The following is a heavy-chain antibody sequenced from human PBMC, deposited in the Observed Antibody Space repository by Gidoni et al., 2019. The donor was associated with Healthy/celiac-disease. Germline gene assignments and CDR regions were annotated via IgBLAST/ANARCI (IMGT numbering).Heavy chain of an antibody. D-gene: IGHD2-15*01. Sequence: EVQLVESGGGLVKPGGSLRLSCAASGFTFSSYSMNWVRQAPGKGLEWVSSISSSSSYIYYADSVKGRFTISRDNAKNSLYLQMNSLRAEDTAVYYCARLYCSGGSCYFYYWGQGTLVTVSS. V-gene: IGHV3-21*01. CDR2: ISSSSSYI. CDR3: ARLYCSGGSCYFYY. CDR1: GFTFSSYS. J-gene: IGHJ4*02.